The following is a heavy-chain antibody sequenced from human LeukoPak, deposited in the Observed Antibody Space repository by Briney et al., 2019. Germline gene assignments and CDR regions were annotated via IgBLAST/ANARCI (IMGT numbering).Heavy chain of an antibody. J-gene: IGHJ4*02. Sequence: GASVKVSCKASGYTFTSYFMHWVRQAPGQGFECMGIINPSGGSTSYAQKFQGGVTVTRDTSTSTVYMEPSSLRSEDTAVYYCARKAITMVRGVEFDYWGQGTLVTVSS. D-gene: IGHD3-10*01. CDR1: GYTFTSYF. CDR2: INPSGGST. CDR3: ARKAITMVRGVEFDY. V-gene: IGHV1-46*01.